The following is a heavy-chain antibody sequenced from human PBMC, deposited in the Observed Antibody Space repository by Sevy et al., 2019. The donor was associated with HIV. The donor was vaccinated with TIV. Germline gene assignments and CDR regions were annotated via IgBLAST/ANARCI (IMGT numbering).Heavy chain of an antibody. CDR1: EFTFSSHA. J-gene: IGHJ3*02. CDR2: ISGNGENT. Sequence: GGSLRRSCAASEFTFSSHAVSWVRQAPGMRLEWVSSISGNGENTHYADSVRGRFTISRDNVKNTLYLHMSTLRAEDRALYYCARYERGISAFDIWGQGTMVTVSS. D-gene: IGHD3-3*02. CDR3: ARYERGISAFDI. V-gene: IGHV3-23*01.